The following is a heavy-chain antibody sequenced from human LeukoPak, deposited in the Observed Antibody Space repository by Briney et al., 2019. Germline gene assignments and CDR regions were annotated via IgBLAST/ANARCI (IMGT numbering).Heavy chain of an antibody. Sequence: GGSLRLSCAASGFTFSSYWMHWVRQAPGKGLVWVSRIDSDGSSTNSADSVKGRFTIPRDNAKNTLYLQMNSLRAEDTAVYYCARGRYSGYYDSRSYGLGDYWGQGTLVTVSS. J-gene: IGHJ4*02. CDR2: IDSDGSST. D-gene: IGHD3-22*01. V-gene: IGHV3-74*01. CDR3: ARGRYSGYYDSRSYGLGDY. CDR1: GFTFSSYW.